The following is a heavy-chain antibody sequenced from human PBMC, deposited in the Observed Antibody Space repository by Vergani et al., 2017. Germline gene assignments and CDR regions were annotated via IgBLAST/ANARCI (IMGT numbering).Heavy chain of an antibody. J-gene: IGHJ6*02. CDR2: TYYRSKWYN. D-gene: IGHD1-1*01. V-gene: IGHV6-1*01. CDR1: GDSVSSNSAA. CDR3: ARVSGDAAIGVLKRTGTTEDYYYYGMDV. Sequence: QVQLQQSGPGLVKPSQTLSLTCAISGDSVSSNSAAWNWIRQSPSRGLEWLGRTYYRSKWYNDYAVSVKSRITINPDTSKNQFSLKLSSVTAADTAVYYCARVSGDAAIGVLKRTGTTEDYYYYGMDVWGQGTTVTVSS.